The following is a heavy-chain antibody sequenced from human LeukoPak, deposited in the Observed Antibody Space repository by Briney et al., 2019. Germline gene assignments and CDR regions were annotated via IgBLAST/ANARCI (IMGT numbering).Heavy chain of an antibody. CDR1: GFNFNKYE. CDR3: ARDGDNGWDFDC. CDR2: INGRGATI. Sequence: QPGGSLRLSCAASGFNFNKYEMNWFRQAPGKGLEWISYINGRGATIENADSVRGRFTISRDNAKNSLFLQMNSLRAEDTAVYYCARDGDNGWDFDCWGQGTLVTVSS. D-gene: IGHD6-19*01. V-gene: IGHV3-48*03. J-gene: IGHJ4*02.